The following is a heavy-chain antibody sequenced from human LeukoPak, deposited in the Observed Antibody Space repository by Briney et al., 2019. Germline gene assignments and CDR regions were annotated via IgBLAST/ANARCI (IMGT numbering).Heavy chain of an antibody. Sequence: PSETLSLTCAVYGGSFSGYYWNWIRQPPGKGLEWIGRIYTSGSTNYNPSLKSRVTMSVDTSKNQFSLKLSSMTAADTAVYYCARGLVIAVTGWGQWELPPAGHDSWGQGTLVTVSS. J-gene: IGHJ4*02. CDR2: IYTSGST. D-gene: IGHD1-26*01. CDR3: ARGLVIAVTGWGQWELPPAGHDS. V-gene: IGHV4-59*10. CDR1: GGSFSGYY.